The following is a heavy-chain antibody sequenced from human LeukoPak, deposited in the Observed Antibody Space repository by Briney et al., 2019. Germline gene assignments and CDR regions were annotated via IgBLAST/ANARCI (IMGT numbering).Heavy chain of an antibody. CDR3: ARDRRGYSYSYYFDY. D-gene: IGHD5-18*01. V-gene: IGHV4-4*02. Sequence: SGTLSLTCAVSGGSVSSSKWWSWVRQPPGKGLEWIGEIYHSGSTNYNPSLKSRVTISVDKSKNQFSLKLTSVTAADTAVYYCARDRRGYSYSYYFDYWGQGTLVTVSS. J-gene: IGHJ4*02. CDR1: GGSVSSSKW. CDR2: IYHSGST.